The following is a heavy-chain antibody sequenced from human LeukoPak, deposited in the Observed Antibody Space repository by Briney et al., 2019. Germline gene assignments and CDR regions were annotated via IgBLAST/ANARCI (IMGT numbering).Heavy chain of an antibody. Sequence: ASVKVSCKASGYTFTSYAMNWVRQAPGQGLEWMGWINPSTGNPTYAQSFTGRFVFSLDTSVSTAYLQISSLQAEDTAVYYCARGYCSSTSCYWRNWFDPWGQGTLVTVSS. CDR1: GYTFTSYA. J-gene: IGHJ5*02. D-gene: IGHD2-2*01. CDR2: INPSTGNP. V-gene: IGHV7-4-1*02. CDR3: ARGYCSSTSCYWRNWFDP.